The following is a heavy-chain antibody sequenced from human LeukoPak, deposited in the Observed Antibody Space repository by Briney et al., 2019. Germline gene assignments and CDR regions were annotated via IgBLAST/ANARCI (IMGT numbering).Heavy chain of an antibody. CDR2: INHSGST. V-gene: IGHV4-34*01. CDR1: GGSFSGYY. D-gene: IGHD3-22*01. Sequence: SETLSLTCAVYGGSFSGYYWSWIRQPPGKGLEWIGEINHSGSTNYNPSLKSRVTISVDTSKNQFSLKLSSVTAAYTAVYYCARHVYDSSGYSPVRYWGQGTLVTVSS. CDR3: ARHVYDSSGYSPVRY. J-gene: IGHJ4*02.